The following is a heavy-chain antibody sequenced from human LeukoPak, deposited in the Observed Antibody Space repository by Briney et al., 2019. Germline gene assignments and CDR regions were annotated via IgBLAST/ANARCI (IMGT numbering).Heavy chain of an antibody. CDR3: ARASFDILTGDY. D-gene: IGHD3-9*01. Sequence: PGGSLRLSCAASGFTFSSYSMNWVRQAPGKGLEWVSSISSSSSYIYYADSVKGRFTISRDNAKNSLYLQMNSLRAEDTAVYYCARASFDILTGDYWGQGTLVTVSS. CDR1: GFTFSSYS. CDR2: ISSSSSYI. J-gene: IGHJ4*02. V-gene: IGHV3-21*01.